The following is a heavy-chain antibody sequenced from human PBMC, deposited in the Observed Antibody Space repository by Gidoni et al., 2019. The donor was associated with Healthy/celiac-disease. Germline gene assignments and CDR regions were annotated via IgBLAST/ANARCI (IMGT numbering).Heavy chain of an antibody. J-gene: IGHJ3*02. CDR1: GFTFTSSA. V-gene: IGHV1-58*01. Sequence: QMQLVQSGPEVKKPGTSVKVSCKASGFTFTSSAVQWVRQARGQRLEWIGWIVVGRGNTNYAQKFQERVTITRDMSTSTAYMELSSLRSEDTAVYYCALYYDSSGYDAFDIWGQGTMVTVSS. CDR3: ALYYDSSGYDAFDI. CDR2: IVVGRGNT. D-gene: IGHD3-22*01.